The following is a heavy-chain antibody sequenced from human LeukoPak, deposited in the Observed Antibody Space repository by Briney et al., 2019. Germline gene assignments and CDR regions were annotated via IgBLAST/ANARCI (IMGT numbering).Heavy chain of an antibody. CDR3: ARDRDGYSGVDY. J-gene: IGHJ4*02. CDR2: ISSGSTI. CDR1: GFTFSSYE. V-gene: IGHV3-48*03. Sequence: GGSLRLSCAASGFTFSSYEMNWVRQAPGKGLEWVSYISSGSTIYYADSVKGRFTISRDNAKNSLYLQMNSLRAEDTAVYYCARDRDGYSGVDYWGQGTLVTVSS. D-gene: IGHD5-24*01.